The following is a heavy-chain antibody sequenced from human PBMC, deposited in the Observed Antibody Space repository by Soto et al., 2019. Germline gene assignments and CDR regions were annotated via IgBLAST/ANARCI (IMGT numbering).Heavy chain of an antibody. Sequence: SETLSLTCTVSGGSITTNTYYWGWIRQSPGKGLEWIGNIFYSGNTYYNPSLKSRVTISVDTSTNQFSLKLSSVTAADTAVYYCARVPGPWGQGTLVTV. CDR2: IFYSGNT. CDR1: GGSITTNTYY. J-gene: IGHJ5*02. V-gene: IGHV4-39*07. CDR3: ARVPGP.